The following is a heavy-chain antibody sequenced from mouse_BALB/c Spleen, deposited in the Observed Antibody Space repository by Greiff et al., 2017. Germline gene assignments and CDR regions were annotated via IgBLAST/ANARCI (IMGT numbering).Heavy chain of an antibody. D-gene: IGHD1-2*01. V-gene: IGHV3-2*02. J-gene: IGHJ4*01. Sequence: DVQLQESGPGLVKPSQSLSLTCTVTGYSITSDYAWNWIRQFPGNKLEWMGYISYSGSTSYNPSLKSRISITRDTSKNQFFLQLNSVTTEDTATYYCATATSRDYWGQGTSVTVSS. CDR1: GYSITSDYA. CDR3: ATATSRDY. CDR2: ISYSGST.